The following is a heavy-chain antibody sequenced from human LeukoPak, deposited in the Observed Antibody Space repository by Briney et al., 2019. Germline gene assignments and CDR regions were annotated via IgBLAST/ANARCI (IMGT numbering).Heavy chain of an antibody. CDR3: ARDQAEPYCGGDCWYGVHSY. CDR2: IIPIFGTA. V-gene: IGHV1-69*01. CDR1: GGTFSSYA. D-gene: IGHD2-21*02. Sequence: SVKVSCKASGGTFSSYAISWVRQAPGQGLKWMGGIIPIFGTANYAQNFQGRVTITADESTSTAYMELSSLRSEDTAVYYCARDQAEPYCGGDCWYGVHSYWGQGTLVTVSS. J-gene: IGHJ4*02.